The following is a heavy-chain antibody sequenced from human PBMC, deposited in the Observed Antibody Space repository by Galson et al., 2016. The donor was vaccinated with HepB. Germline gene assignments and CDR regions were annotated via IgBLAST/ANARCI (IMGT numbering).Heavy chain of an antibody. Sequence: SVKVSCKASGYTFTSYDINWVRQATGQGLEWMGWMNPNSGNTGYAQKFQGRVTMTRNTSISTAYMELSSLRSEDTAVYYCARLLGLRLFYHYYGMDVWGQGTTVTVSS. V-gene: IGHV1-8*01. CDR3: ARLLGLRLFYHYYGMDV. CDR2: MNPNSGNT. J-gene: IGHJ6*02. CDR1: GYTFTSYD. D-gene: IGHD5-12*01.